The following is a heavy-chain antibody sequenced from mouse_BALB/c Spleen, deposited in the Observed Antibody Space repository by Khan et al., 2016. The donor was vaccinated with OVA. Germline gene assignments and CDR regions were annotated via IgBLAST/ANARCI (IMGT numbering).Heavy chain of an antibody. CDR2: IWDDGST. Sequence: QVQLKESGPGLVAPSQSLSITCTVSGFSFTDYGVSWVRQPPGKGLEWLGVIWDDGSTNYHSALRSRLSISKDNSKSQVFLKLNRLQSGDTAKYDSANGETCVGGDFDDWGAGTTVTVSS. V-gene: IGHV2-3*01. J-gene: IGHJ1*01. D-gene: IGHD2-13*01. CDR3: ANGETCVGGDFDD. CDR1: GFSFTDYG.